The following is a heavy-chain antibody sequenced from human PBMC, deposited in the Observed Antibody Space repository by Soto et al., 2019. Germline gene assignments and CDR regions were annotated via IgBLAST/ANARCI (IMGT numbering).Heavy chain of an antibody. J-gene: IGHJ4*02. CDR3: AGLYDTLTGPTYYFDY. Sequence: ASVKVSCKASGYTFTSYGISWVRQAPGQGLEWMGWISAYNGNTNYAQKLQGRVTMTTDTSTSTAYMELRSLRSDDTAVYYCAGLYDTLTGPTYYFDYWGQGILVTVSS. CDR1: GYTFTSYG. CDR2: ISAYNGNT. V-gene: IGHV1-18*01. D-gene: IGHD3-9*01.